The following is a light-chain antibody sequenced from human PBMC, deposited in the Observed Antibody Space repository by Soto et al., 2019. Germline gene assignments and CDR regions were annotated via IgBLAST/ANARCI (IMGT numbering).Light chain of an antibody. CDR1: SSDVGSYNV. CDR3: CSYAGSSTYA. Sequence: QSALTQPASVSGSPGQSITISCTGTSSDVGSYNVVSWYQQHPGKAPKLMIYEGSKRPSGVSNRFSGSKSGNTASLTISGRQAEDEAEYYCCSYAGSSTYAVGTGTKVTVL. CDR2: EGS. V-gene: IGLV2-23*01. J-gene: IGLJ1*01.